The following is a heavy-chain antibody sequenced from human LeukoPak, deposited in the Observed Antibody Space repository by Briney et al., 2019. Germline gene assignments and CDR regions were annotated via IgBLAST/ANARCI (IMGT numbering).Heavy chain of an antibody. Sequence: SETLSLTCTVSGGSIGSNYWTWIRQPPGKGLEYIGYIYYTGGTNYNPSLKSRVTISVDTSKNQFSLKLSSVTAADTAVYYCATFHSSGWFYAFDIWGQGTMVTVSS. CDR1: GGSIGSNY. CDR3: ATFHSSGWFYAFDI. D-gene: IGHD6-19*01. V-gene: IGHV4-59*08. J-gene: IGHJ3*02. CDR2: IYYTGGT.